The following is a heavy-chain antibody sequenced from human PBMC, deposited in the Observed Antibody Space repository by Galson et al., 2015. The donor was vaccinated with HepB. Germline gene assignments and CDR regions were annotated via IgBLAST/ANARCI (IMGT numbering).Heavy chain of an antibody. CDR2: INSDGNST. CDR1: GFTFSSYW. D-gene: IGHD4-23*01. Sequence: SLRLSCAASGFTFSSYWMHWVRQVPGKGLVWVSRINSDGNSTTYADSVKGRFTISRDNAKNTLYLQMNSLRAEDTAVYYCASYGGNPPQVWGQGTLVTVSS. CDR3: ASYGGNPPQV. V-gene: IGHV3-74*01. J-gene: IGHJ4*02.